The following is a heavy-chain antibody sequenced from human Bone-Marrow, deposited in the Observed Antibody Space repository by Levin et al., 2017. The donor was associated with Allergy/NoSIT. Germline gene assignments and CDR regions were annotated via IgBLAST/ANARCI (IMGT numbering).Heavy chain of an antibody. V-gene: IGHV3-23*01. CDR2: ISGSGGST. CDR3: AKDIPSTFGIAVAGISSAFDY. CDR1: GFTFSSYA. J-gene: IGHJ4*02. D-gene: IGHD6-19*01. Sequence: PGGSLRLSCAASGFTFSSYAMSWVRQAPGKGLEWVSAISGSGGSTYYADSVKGRFTISRDNSKNTLYLQMNSLRAEDTAVYYCAKDIPSTFGIAVAGISSAFDYWGQGTLVTVSS.